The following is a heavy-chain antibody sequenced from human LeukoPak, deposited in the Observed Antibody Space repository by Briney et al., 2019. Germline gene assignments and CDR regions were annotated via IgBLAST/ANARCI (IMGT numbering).Heavy chain of an antibody. Sequence: ASVKVSCKTSGYTFSNYGISWVRQAPGQGLEWMGWITAYNGNGLYAQRFQGRITLTTDTSTSTSYMELRSLEYDDTAIYYCARDNDKVVDHWGQGTLVTVSS. CDR2: ITAYNGNG. CDR1: GYTFSNYG. CDR3: ARDNDKVVDH. J-gene: IGHJ4*01. D-gene: IGHD1-1*01. V-gene: IGHV1-18*01.